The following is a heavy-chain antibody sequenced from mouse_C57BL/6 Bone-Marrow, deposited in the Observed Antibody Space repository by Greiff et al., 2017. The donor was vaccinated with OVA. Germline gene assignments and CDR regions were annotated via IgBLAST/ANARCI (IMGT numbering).Heavy chain of an antibody. CDR1: GFSLTSYG. CDR3: AKTRDSNYVKFAY. V-gene: IGHV2-5*01. J-gene: IGHJ3*01. Sequence: VQLVESGPGLVQPSQSLSITCTVSGFSLTSYGVHWVRQSPGKGLEWLGVIWRGGSTDYNAAFMSRLSITKDNSKNQVFFKMNSLQADDTAIYYCAKTRDSNYVKFAYWGQGTLVTVSA. D-gene: IGHD2-5*01. CDR2: IWRGGST.